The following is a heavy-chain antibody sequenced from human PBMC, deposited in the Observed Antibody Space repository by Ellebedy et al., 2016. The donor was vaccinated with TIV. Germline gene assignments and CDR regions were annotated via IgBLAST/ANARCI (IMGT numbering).Heavy chain of an antibody. J-gene: IGHJ5*02. V-gene: IGHV3-7*03. CDR1: GFTFSSYW. CDR3: ARTGDFWSGYSGVNWFDP. D-gene: IGHD3-3*01. Sequence: GESLKISXAASGFTFSSYWMSWVRQAPGKGLEWVANIKQDGSEKFYVDSVKGRFTISRDNAKNSLYLQMNSLRAEDTAVYYCARTGDFWSGYSGVNWFDPWGQGTLVTVSS. CDR2: IKQDGSEK.